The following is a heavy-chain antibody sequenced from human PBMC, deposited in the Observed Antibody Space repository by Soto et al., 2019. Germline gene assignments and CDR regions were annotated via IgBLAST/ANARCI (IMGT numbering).Heavy chain of an antibody. CDR2: ISSNGGST. D-gene: IGHD2-2*01. CDR1: GFTFSSYA. V-gene: IGHV3-64*01. J-gene: IGHJ4*02. Sequence: PGGSLRLSCAASGFTFSSYAMHWVRQAPGKGLEYVSAISSNGGSTYYANSVKGRFTISRDNSKNTLYLQMGSLRAEDMAVYYCARDLLYCSSTSCSGDYWGQGTLVTVSS. CDR3: ARDLLYCSSTSCSGDY.